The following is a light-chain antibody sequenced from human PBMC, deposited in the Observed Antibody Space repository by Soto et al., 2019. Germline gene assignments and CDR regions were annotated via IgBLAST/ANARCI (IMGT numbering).Light chain of an antibody. Sequence: ENVLKQSPGTLSLTPGERATLSCRAIQSVSSSYLAWYQQKPGQAPRLLIYGASSRATGIPDRFSGSGSGTDFTLTISRLEPEDFAVYYCQQYGSLPPWTFGQGTKVDIK. J-gene: IGKJ1*01. V-gene: IGKV3-20*01. CDR2: GAS. CDR3: QQYGSLPPWT. CDR1: QSVSSSY.